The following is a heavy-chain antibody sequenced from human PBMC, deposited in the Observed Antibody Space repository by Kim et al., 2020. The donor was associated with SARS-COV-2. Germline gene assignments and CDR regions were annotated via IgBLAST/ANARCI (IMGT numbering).Heavy chain of an antibody. D-gene: IGHD6-19*01. CDR2: ISGSGDST. V-gene: IGHV3-23*01. Sequence: GGSLRLSCAASGFTFTTYAMTWVRQAPGKGLEWVSAISGSGDSTYYADSVKGHFTISRDNSKNTLYLQMNSLRAEDTAVYYCAKSVQRQWLVPFDYWGQGTLVTVSS. J-gene: IGHJ4*02. CDR1: GFTFTTYA. CDR3: AKSVQRQWLVPFDY.